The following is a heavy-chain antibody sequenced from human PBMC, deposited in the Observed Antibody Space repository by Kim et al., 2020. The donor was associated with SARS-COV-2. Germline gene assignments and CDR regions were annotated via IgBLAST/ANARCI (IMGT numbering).Heavy chain of an antibody. J-gene: IGHJ3*01. CDR3: ATTLYGSGSYDGAFDF. D-gene: IGHD3-10*01. V-gene: IGHV4-4*08. Sequence: PSLRSRVTVSLDTSKNRFSLRLTSVTAADTAVYYCATTLYGSGSYDGAFDFWGQGTIVTVSS.